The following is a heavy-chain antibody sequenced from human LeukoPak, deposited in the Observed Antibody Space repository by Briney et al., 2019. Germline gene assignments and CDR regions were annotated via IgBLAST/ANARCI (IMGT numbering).Heavy chain of an antibody. J-gene: IGHJ4*02. V-gene: IGHV4-59*01. CDR1: GGSISSYY. CDR3: ARGLSSSLFDY. D-gene: IGHD6-6*01. CDR2: IYYSGST. Sequence: SETLSLTCTVSGGSISSYYWSWIRQPPGKGLEWIGYIYYSGSTNYNHPLKSRVTISVDTSKNRFSLKLSSVTAADTAVYYCARGLSSSLFDYWGQGTLVTVSS.